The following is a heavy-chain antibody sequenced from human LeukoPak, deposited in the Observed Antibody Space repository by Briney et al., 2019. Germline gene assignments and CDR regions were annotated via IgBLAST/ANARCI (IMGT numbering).Heavy chain of an antibody. Sequence: SETLSLACTVSGASVSSDYWSWIRQSPGKGLEWIGYIYHSGHTMSNPSLKSRVSLSLDTSNNQFSLKLSSVTAADTAVYYCARHPFQYPFNHWGQGTVVSVSS. CDR3: ARHPFQYPFNH. CDR1: GASVSSDY. J-gene: IGHJ5*02. D-gene: IGHD2/OR15-2a*01. V-gene: IGHV4-59*08. CDR2: IYHSGHT.